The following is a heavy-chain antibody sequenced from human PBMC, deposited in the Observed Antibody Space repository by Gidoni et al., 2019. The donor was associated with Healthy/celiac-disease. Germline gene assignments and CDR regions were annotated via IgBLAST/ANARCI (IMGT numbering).Heavy chain of an antibody. CDR3: ARGVRITMVRGVISPSN. CDR2: INHSGST. Sequence: QVQLQQRGAGLLKPSETLSLTCAVSGGSFSGYYWSWIRQPPGKGLEWIGEINHSGSTNYNPSLKSRVTISVDTSKNQFSLKLSSVTAADTAVYYCARGVRITMVRGVISPSNWGQGTLVTVSS. CDR1: GGSFSGYY. J-gene: IGHJ4*02. D-gene: IGHD3-10*01. V-gene: IGHV4-34*01.